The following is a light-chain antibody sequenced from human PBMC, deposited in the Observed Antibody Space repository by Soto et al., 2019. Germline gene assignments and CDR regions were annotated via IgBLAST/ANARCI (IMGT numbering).Light chain of an antibody. CDR2: GAS. CDR3: QQYNNWWT. J-gene: IGKJ1*01. Sequence: EIVMTQSPATLSVSPGERATLSCRASQSVNSNLAWYQQKPGQAPRLLISGASTRATCIPARFSGSGSETEFTLTISSLQSEDFAVYYCQQYNNWWTFGQGTKVE. CDR1: QSVNSN. V-gene: IGKV3-15*01.